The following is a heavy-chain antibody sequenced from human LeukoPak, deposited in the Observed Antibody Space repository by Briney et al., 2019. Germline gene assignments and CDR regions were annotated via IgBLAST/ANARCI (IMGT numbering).Heavy chain of an antibody. CDR1: GISFSNYA. Sequence: GGSLRLSCAVSGISFSNYAMAWVRQAQGKGLEWVASIRNDGATRDYAGSVKGRFTISRDNSKNTLYLQLNSLRAEDTAVYYCAKAYHDSGCLIDYWGRGPWSPSPQ. CDR2: IRNDGATR. CDR3: AKAYHDSGCLIDY. J-gene: IGHJ4*02. V-gene: IGHV3-23*01. D-gene: IGHD6-19*01.